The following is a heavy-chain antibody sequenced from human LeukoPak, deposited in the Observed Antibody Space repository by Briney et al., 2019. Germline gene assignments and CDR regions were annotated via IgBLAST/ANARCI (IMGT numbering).Heavy chain of an antibody. CDR3: ARGRPHGNDY. V-gene: IGHV3-23*01. CDR2: ISSGGST. J-gene: IGHJ4*02. D-gene: IGHD4-23*01. Sequence: GGSLRLSCAASEFTFSSYAMTWVRQAPGKGLEWVSSISSGGSTYYADSVKGRFSISRDNAKNTLYLQMNSLRVEDTAVYYCARGRPHGNDYWGQGTLVTVSS. CDR1: EFTFSSYA.